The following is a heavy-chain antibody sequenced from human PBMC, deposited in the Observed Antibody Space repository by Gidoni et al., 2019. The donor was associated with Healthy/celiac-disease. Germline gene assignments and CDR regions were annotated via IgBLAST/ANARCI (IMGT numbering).Heavy chain of an antibody. D-gene: IGHD5-18*01. CDR2: INHSGST. CDR3: ARHQGGPRGYSFGRTVTTRSGGFDP. Sequence: QVQLQQWGAGLLKPSETLSITCAVYGGSFSGYYWSWIRQPPGKGLEWIGEINHSGSTNYNPSLKSRVTISVDTSKNQFSLKRSSVTAADTAVYYCARHQGGPRGYSFGRTVTTRSGGFDPWGQGTLVTVSS. CDR1: GGSFSGYY. J-gene: IGHJ5*02. V-gene: IGHV4-34*01.